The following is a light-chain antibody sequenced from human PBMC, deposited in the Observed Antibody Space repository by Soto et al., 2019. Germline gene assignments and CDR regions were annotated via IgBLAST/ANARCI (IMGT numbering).Light chain of an antibody. CDR1: QSVSSN. CDR3: QQYNKWPRN. J-gene: IGKJ5*01. Sequence: EIVMMQSPATLSVSPGERATLSCRANQSVSSNLAWYQQKPGQAPRLLINAASARATGISARFSGSGSGTEFTLTISSLQSEDLVIYYCQQYNKWPRNFGQGTRLEIK. CDR2: AAS. V-gene: IGKV3-15*01.